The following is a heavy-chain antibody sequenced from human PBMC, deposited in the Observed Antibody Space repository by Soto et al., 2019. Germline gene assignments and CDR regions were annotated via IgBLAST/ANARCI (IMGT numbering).Heavy chain of an antibody. CDR1: GYSFTSYW. CDR2: IYPGDSDT. Sequence: GESLKISCKGSGYSFTSYWIGWVRQMPGKGLEWMGIIYPGDSDTRYGPSFQGQVTISADKSISTAYLQWSSLKASDTAMYYCARQGKWEPDYHYYGMDVWGQGTTVTVSS. D-gene: IGHD1-26*01. V-gene: IGHV5-51*01. J-gene: IGHJ6*02. CDR3: ARQGKWEPDYHYYGMDV.